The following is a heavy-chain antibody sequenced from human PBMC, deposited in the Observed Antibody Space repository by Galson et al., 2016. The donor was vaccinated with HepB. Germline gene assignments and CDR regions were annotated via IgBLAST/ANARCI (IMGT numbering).Heavy chain of an antibody. V-gene: IGHV3-30-3*01. Sequence: SLRLSCAASGFTFSSYTMHWARQAPGKGLEWVAVIWFDGTNDYYADSVKGRFTISRDNSKNTLYLQMNTLRAEDTALYYCARDSGRREDVWGQGTTVTVSS. CDR3: ARDSGRREDV. J-gene: IGHJ6*02. CDR1: GFTFSSYT. CDR2: IWFDGTND.